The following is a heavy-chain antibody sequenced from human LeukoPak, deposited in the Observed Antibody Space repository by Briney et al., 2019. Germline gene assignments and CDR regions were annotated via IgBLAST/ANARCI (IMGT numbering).Heavy chain of an antibody. CDR1: GFTVSSNY. D-gene: IGHD6-19*01. V-gene: IGHV3-53*04. CDR2: IYSGGST. J-gene: IGHJ4*02. Sequence: GGSLRLSCAASGFTVSSNYMSWVRQAPGKGLEWVSVIYSGGSTYYADSVKGRFTISRHNSKNTLYLQLNSLRAEDTAVYYCARATEQWLVGPFDYWGQGTLVTVSS. CDR3: ARATEQWLVGPFDY.